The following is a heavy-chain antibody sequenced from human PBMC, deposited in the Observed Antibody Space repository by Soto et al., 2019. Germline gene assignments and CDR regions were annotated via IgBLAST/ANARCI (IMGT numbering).Heavy chain of an antibody. Sequence: QVQLQESGPGLVKPSQTLSLTCTVSGGPFPNGGYYWSGIRQEPGKGLEWIGYTHYSGDTSYNPPLRSRVTLSTDTSTTQFSLRRRSVTAADTAVYYCARGDSQVSSVFAYWGQGMLVTVSS. V-gene: IGHV4-31*03. D-gene: IGHD3-16*01. CDR3: ARGDSQVSSVFAY. J-gene: IGHJ4*02. CDR2: THYSGDT. CDR1: GGPFPNGGYY.